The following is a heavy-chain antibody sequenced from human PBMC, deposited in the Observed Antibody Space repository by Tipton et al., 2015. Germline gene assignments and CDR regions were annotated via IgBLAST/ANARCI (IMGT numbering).Heavy chain of an antibody. J-gene: IGHJ3*02. CDR3: ATDTGWVRGGKPFDM. D-gene: IGHD3-10*01. V-gene: IGHV4-4*07. Sequence: VKPSETLSLTCTISGGSISRYYWSWIRQPAGKGLEWIGRMYFGGTTSYNPSLESRVTLSVDTSKNQFSLRLSSVTAADTAVYYCATDTGWVRGGKPFDMWGRGTMVTVSS. CDR2: MYFGGTT. CDR1: GGSISRYY.